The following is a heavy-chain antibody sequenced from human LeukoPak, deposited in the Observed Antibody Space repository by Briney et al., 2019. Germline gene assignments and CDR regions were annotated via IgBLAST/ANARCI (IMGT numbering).Heavy chain of an antibody. V-gene: IGHV4-59*12. CDR3: ASRRAFLGAFDI. CDR2: IYYSGST. D-gene: IGHD3-3*01. CDR1: GGSISSYY. J-gene: IGHJ3*02. Sequence: ASETLSLTCTVSGGSISSYYWSWIRQPPGKGLEWIGYIYYSGSTNYNPSLKSRVTISVDTSKNQFSLKLSSVTAADTAVYYCASRRAFLGAFDIWGQGTMVTVSS.